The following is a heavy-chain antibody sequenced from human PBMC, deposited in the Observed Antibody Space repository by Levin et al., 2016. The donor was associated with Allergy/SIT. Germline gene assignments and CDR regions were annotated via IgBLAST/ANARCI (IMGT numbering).Heavy chain of an antibody. J-gene: IGHJ6*03. Sequence: WVRQAPGQELEWMGWINPNSGGTNYAQKFQGWVTMTRDTSISTAYMELSRLRSDDTAVYYCAREGTAMGDYYYYMDVWGKGTTVTVSS. D-gene: IGHD5-18*01. CDR2: INPNSGGT. CDR3: AREGTAMGDYYYYMDV. V-gene: IGHV1-2*04.